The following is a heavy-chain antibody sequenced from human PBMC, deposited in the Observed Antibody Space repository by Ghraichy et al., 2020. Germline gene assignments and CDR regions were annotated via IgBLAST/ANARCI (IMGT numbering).Heavy chain of an antibody. Sequence: GGSLRLSCAASGFTFSSYNFNWVRQAPGKGLEWVSCIRTGTTTFIQYSDSVKGRFTISRDNAQNSLYLQMDSLRVEDTAIYYCARDTGYGVASADLNTLLYSYAMDAWGQGNTVTVA. V-gene: IGHV3-21*01. CDR2: IRTGTTTFI. J-gene: IGHJ6*02. D-gene: IGHD6-13*01. CDR3: ARDTGYGVASADLNTLLYSYAMDA. CDR1: GFTFSSYN.